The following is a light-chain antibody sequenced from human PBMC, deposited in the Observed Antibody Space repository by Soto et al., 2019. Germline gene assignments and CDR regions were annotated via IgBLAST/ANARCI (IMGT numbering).Light chain of an antibody. CDR1: SSDVGNYNL. V-gene: IGLV2-23*02. CDR3: CAYVGTNSGNL. CDR2: EVT. J-gene: IGLJ3*02. Sequence: QSVLTQPASVSGSPGQSITISCTGASSDVGNYNLVSWYQQHPGKAPKLIIYEVTKRPSGVSSRFSGSKSGNTASLTISGLQAEDEADYFCCAYVGTNSGNLFGGGTKLTVL.